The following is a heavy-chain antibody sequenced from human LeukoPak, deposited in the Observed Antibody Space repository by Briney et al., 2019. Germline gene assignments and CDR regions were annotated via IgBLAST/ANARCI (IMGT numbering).Heavy chain of an antibody. J-gene: IGHJ5*02. CDR1: GGTFSSYA. CDR3: ARMRGGDPQYYYDSSGYGP. D-gene: IGHD3-22*01. Sequence: SVKVSCKASGGTFSSYAISWVRQAPGQGLEWMGRIIPIFGTANYAQKFQGRVTITTDESTSTAYMELSRLRSDDTAVYYCARMRGGDPQYYYDSSGYGPWGQGTLVTVSS. CDR2: IIPIFGTA. V-gene: IGHV1-69*05.